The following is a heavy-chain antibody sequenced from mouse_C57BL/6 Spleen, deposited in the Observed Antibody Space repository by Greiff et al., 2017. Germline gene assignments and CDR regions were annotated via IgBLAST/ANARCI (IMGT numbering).Heavy chain of an antibody. D-gene: IGHD1-1*01. V-gene: IGHV5-9-1*02. CDR2: ISSGGDYI. CDR3: TRGNYGSSTWYFDV. J-gene: IGHJ1*03. Sequence: EVQRVESGEGLVKPGGSLKLSCAASGFTFSSYAMSWVRQTPEKRLEWVAYISSGGDYIYYADTVKGRFTISRDNARNTLYLQMSSLKSEDTSMYYCTRGNYGSSTWYFDVWGTGTTVTVSS. CDR1: GFTFSSYA.